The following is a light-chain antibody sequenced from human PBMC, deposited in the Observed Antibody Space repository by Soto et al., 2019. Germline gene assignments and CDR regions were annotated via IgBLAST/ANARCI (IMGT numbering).Light chain of an antibody. J-gene: IGLJ2*01. CDR3: SSYTSSSHVV. V-gene: IGLV2-14*01. CDR1: SSDVGGYNY. CDR2: DVS. Sequence: QSALTQPASVSGSPGQSNTISCTGTSSDVGGYNYVSWYQQHPGKAPKLMIYDVSNRPSGVSNRFSGSKSGNTASLTISGLQAEDEADYYCSSYTSSSHVVFGGGTKLTVL.